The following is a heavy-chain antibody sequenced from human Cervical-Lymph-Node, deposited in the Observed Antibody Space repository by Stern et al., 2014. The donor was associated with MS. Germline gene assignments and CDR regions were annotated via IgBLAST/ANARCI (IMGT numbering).Heavy chain of an antibody. CDR2: IIPSLDKT. J-gene: IGHJ4*02. V-gene: IGHV1-69*09. D-gene: IGHD4-23*01. CDR3: AGMTSVVMSAFDN. CDR1: GGTFSSYT. Sequence: QLVQSGAEVKKPGSSVKVSCTTSGGTFSSYTLNWVRQAPGQGLEWMGRIIPSLDKTDYAQKYQGRVTISADKSTSTVYMELSSLRSEDTALYYCAGMTSVVMSAFDNWGQGTLITVSS.